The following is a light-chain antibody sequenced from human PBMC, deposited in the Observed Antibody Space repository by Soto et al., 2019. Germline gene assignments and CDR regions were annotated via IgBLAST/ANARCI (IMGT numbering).Light chain of an antibody. CDR2: RTS. CDR3: EQYNRWWCVI. J-gene: IGKJ4*01. CDR1: QSVGSD. V-gene: IGKV3-15*01. Sequence: EIVMTQSPATLSVSPGERATLSCRASQSVGSDLAWYQQKAGQAPRLLMFRTSSRATGFPARFSGSGSGTEFSLTFSSLQCVVLGMCVREQYNRWWCVIFDGGTKVDIK.